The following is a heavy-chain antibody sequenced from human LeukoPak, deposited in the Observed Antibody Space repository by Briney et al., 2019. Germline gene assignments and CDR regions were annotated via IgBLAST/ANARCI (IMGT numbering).Heavy chain of an antibody. CDR1: GFTFSSYG. CDR2: ISYDGSYK. J-gene: IGHJ4*02. V-gene: IGHV3-30*03. CDR3: ARGQRRHTDMAPSFDY. Sequence: PGGSLRLSCAASGFTFSSYGMSWVRQAPGKGLEWVAVISYDGSYKYYADSVKGRLTISRDNSKHTLYLQMNSLRAEDTAVYYCARGQRRHTDMAPSFDYWGQGTLVTVSS. D-gene: IGHD5-18*01.